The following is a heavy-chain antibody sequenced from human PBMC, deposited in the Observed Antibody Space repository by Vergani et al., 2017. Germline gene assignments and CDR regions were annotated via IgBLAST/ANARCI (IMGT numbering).Heavy chain of an antibody. V-gene: IGHV3-66*01. CDR3: ARGYCGGDCYLGWGGYYYYGMDV. J-gene: IGHJ6*02. D-gene: IGHD2-21*02. Sequence: EVQLVESGGGLVQPGGSLRLSCAASGFTFDDYAMHWVRQAPGKGLEWVSVIYSGGSTYYADSVKGRFTISRDNSKNKLYLQMNSLRAEDTAVYYCARGYCGGDCYLGWGGYYYYGMDVWGQGTTVTVSS. CDR2: IYSGGST. CDR1: GFTFDDYA.